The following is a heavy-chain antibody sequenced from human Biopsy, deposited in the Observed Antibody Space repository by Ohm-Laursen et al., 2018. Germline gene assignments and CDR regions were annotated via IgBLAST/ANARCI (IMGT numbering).Heavy chain of an antibody. V-gene: IGHV3-7*04. Sequence: SLRLSCAASGFTFSSYWMSWVRRARGKGLEWVANIKEDGSEKHYVDSVKGRFTISRDSSKNTLYLQMNSLRVEDTAVYYCARGPSGVATIGRGQGTLVTVSS. CDR2: IKEDGSEK. J-gene: IGHJ4*02. CDR3: ARGPSGVATIG. D-gene: IGHD5-24*01. CDR1: GFTFSSYW.